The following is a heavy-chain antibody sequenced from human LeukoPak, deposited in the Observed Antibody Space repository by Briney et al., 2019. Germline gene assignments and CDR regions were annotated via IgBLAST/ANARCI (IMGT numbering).Heavy chain of an antibody. CDR1: GFTFSSYW. D-gene: IGHD3-9*01. V-gene: IGHV3-48*04. CDR2: ISSSGSTI. J-gene: IGHJ3*02. Sequence: PGGSLRLSCAASGFTFSSYWMYWVRQAPGKGLEWVSYISSSGSTIYYADSVKGRFTISRDNAKNSLYLQMNSLRAEDTAVYYCARAFTYYDILTGTGHAFDIWGQGTMVTVSS. CDR3: ARAFTYYDILTGTGHAFDI.